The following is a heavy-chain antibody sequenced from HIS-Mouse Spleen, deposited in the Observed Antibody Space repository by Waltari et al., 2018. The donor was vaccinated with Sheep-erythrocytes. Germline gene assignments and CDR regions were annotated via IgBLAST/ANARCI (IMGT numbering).Heavy chain of an antibody. CDR2: IYYSGGT. D-gene: IGHD6-13*01. CDR3: ARDGYSSSWYY. CDR1: GGSISSSSYY. V-gene: IGHV4-39*02. Sequence: QLQLQESGPGLVKPSETLSLTCTVSGGSISSSSYYWGWIRQPPGKGLEWIGSIYYSGGTHSTPSLKSRVTISVDTSKNQFSLKLSSVTAADTAVYYCARDGYSSSWYYWGQGTLVTVSS. J-gene: IGHJ4*02.